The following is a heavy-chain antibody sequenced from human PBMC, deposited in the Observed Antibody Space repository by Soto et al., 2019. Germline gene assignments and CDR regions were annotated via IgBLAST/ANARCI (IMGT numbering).Heavy chain of an antibody. Sequence: QVQLQESGPGLVKPSETLSLTCSVSGGSISSSYWSWIRQPLGEGLEYIGYVYYSGSTNYNPSLKSRLTISLDTSKNQVSLKLRSVTAADTAVYYCASLNFDILTGYYAFDLWGQGTMVTVS. CDR2: VYYSGST. CDR1: GGSISSSY. V-gene: IGHV4-59*08. D-gene: IGHD3-9*01. J-gene: IGHJ3*01. CDR3: ASLNFDILTGYYAFDL.